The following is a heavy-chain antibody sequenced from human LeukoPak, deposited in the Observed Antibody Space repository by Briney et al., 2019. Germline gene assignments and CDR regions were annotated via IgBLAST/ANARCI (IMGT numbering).Heavy chain of an antibody. CDR2: IIPILGIA. CDR1: GYTFTGYY. J-gene: IGHJ4*02. CDR3: ATVHSYGYKEFDY. D-gene: IGHD5-18*01. V-gene: IGHV1-69*02. Sequence: SVKVSCKASGYTFTGYYMHWVRQAPGQGLEWMGRIIPILGIANYAQKFQGRVTITADKSTSTAYMELSSLRSEDTAVYYCATVHSYGYKEFDYWGQGTLVTVSS.